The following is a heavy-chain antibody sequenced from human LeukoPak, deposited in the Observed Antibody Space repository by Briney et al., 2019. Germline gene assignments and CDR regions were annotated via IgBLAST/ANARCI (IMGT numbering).Heavy chain of an antibody. V-gene: IGHV3-21*01. D-gene: IGHD3-22*01. CDR2: ISSGRGYI. CDR1: GFTFSTYS. CDR3: AGQCYYYDSNESCDY. J-gene: IGHJ4*02. Sequence: GGSLTLSCAAPGFTFSTYSMNWVRQAPGKGLEWVSSISSGRGYIYYADSVKGRFSISRDNAKNSLYLQMNSLRAEDTAVYYCAGQCYYYDSNESCDYWGQGTLVTVSS.